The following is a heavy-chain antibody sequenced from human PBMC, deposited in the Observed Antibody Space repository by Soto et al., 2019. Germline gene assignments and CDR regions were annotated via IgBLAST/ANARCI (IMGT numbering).Heavy chain of an antibody. CDR2: ISTSGRDT. CDR1: GFNFSDYY. V-gene: IGHV3-11*06. D-gene: IGHD3-22*01. J-gene: IGHJ4*02. CDR3: ARWLEVLTTSDS. Sequence: GGSLRLSCAASGFNFSDYYMTWIRQAPGKGLEWISYISTSGRDTEYADSVKGRFLISRDNAKRSLYLQMNSLRVEDTAVYYCARWLEVLTTSDSWGQGTLVTVSS.